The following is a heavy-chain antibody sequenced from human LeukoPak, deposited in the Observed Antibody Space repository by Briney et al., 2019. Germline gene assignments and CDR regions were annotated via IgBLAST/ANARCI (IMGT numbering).Heavy chain of an antibody. D-gene: IGHD3-22*01. V-gene: IGHV3-49*04. CDR3: TRVMIVVVAADY. J-gene: IGHJ4*02. CDR2: IRSKAYGGTT. CDR1: GFTLGDYA. Sequence: PGGSLRLSCTASGFTLGDYAMSSGREAPRKGLEWRGFIRSKAYGGTTEYAASVKGRFTISRDDSKNIAYLQMNSLKTEDTAVYYCTRVMIVVVAADYWGQGTLVTVSS.